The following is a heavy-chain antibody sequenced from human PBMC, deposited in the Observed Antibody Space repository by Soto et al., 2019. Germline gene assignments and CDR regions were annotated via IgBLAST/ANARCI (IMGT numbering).Heavy chain of an antibody. Sequence: QVQLQESGPGLVKASQTLSLTCTVSGGLISSGGYYWSWIRQHPGKGLEWVGYIYYSGRTYYNPSLKSRVTMSVDTSKNQFSLKLRSVTAADTAVYYCARDRPNDYGDHAAFDIWGQGTMVTVSS. CDR2: IYYSGRT. CDR1: GGLISSGGYY. D-gene: IGHD4-17*01. CDR3: ARDRPNDYGDHAAFDI. J-gene: IGHJ3*02. V-gene: IGHV4-31*03.